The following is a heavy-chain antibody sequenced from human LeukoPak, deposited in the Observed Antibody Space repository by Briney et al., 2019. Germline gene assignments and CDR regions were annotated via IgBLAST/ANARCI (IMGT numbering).Heavy chain of an antibody. J-gene: IGHJ3*02. V-gene: IGHV3-11*04. Sequence: GGSLRLSCAASGFTFSDYYMNWIRQAPGKGLEWVSYISSSGGTTYYADSVRGRFTLSRDNAKNSLYLQMNSLRAEDTAVYYCARDGRRDGYNHDAFDIWGQGTMVTVSS. CDR3: ARDGRRDGYNHDAFDI. CDR1: GFTFSDYY. D-gene: IGHD5-24*01. CDR2: ISSSGGTT.